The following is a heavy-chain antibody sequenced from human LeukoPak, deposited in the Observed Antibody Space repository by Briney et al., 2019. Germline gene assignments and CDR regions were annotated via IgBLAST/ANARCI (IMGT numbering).Heavy chain of an antibody. CDR2: ISYDGSNK. J-gene: IGHJ4*02. Sequence: GGSLRLSCAASGFTFSSYAMHWVRQAPGKGLEWVAVISYDGSNKYYADSVKGRFTISRDNSKNTLYLQMNSLGAEDTAVYYCARGYSSSWSLYFDYWGQGTLVTVSS. CDR1: GFTFSSYA. D-gene: IGHD6-13*01. V-gene: IGHV3-30-3*01. CDR3: ARGYSSSWSLYFDY.